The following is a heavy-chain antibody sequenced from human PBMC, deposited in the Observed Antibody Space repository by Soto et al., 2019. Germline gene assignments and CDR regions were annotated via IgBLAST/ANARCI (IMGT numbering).Heavy chain of an antibody. J-gene: IGHJ5*02. V-gene: IGHV3-48*02. CDR3: AREWNPLNWFDP. D-gene: IGHD1-1*01. CDR1: GFTFSSYS. CDR2: ISSSSSTI. Sequence: WSLRLSCAASGFTFSSYSMNWVRQAPGKGLEWVSYISSSSSTIYYADSVKGRFTISRDNAKNSLYLQMNSLRDEDTAVYYCAREWNPLNWFDPWGQGTLVTVSS.